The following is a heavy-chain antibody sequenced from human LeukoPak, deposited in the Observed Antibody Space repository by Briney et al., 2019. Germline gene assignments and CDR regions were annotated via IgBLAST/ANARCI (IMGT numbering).Heavy chain of an antibody. D-gene: IGHD2-8*01. Sequence: PGGSLRLSCAASGFTFSSYAMHWVRQAPGKGLEWVAVISYDGSNKYYADSVKGRFTISRDNSKNTLYLQMNSLRAEDTAVYYCARERGLNWYFDLWGRGTLVTVSS. CDR1: GFTFSSYA. CDR2: ISYDGSNK. V-gene: IGHV3-30*04. J-gene: IGHJ2*01. CDR3: ARERGLNWYFDL.